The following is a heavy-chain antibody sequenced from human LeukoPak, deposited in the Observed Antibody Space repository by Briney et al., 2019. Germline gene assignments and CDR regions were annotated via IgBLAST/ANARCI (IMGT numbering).Heavy chain of an antibody. CDR2: IYYSGST. Sequence: SGTLSLTCTVSGGSISSSSYYWGWIRQPPGKGLEWIGSIYYSGSTYYNPSLKSRVTISVDTSKNQFSLKLSSVTAADTAVYYCARRIGTAMAKNWGQGTLVTVSS. J-gene: IGHJ4*02. CDR1: GGSISSSSYY. D-gene: IGHD5-18*01. V-gene: IGHV4-39*01. CDR3: ARRIGTAMAKN.